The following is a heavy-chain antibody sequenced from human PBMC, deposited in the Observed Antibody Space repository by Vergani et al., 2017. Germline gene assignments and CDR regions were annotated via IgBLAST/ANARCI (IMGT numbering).Heavy chain of an antibody. D-gene: IGHD5-18*01. CDR3: AKGLDTTMVPLGMDV. CDR2: IRFDGNKK. CDR1: GFTFSSYA. J-gene: IGHJ6*02. Sequence: QVQLVESGGGVVQPGRSLRLSCAASGFTFSSYAMHWVRQAPGKGLQWVAFIRFDGNKKYFADSVRGRLTLSRDNSRNTLYLQMNSLRVEDTAVYYCAKGLDTTMVPLGMDVWGQGP. V-gene: IGHV3-30*02.